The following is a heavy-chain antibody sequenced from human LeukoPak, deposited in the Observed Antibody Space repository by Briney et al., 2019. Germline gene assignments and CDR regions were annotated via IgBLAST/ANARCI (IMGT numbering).Heavy chain of an antibody. CDR3: AADLSNRLLQGYYYFYGMDV. Sequence: ASVKVSCKASGYTFTSYDINWVRQATGQGLEWMGWMNPNSGNTGYAQKFQGRVTMTRNTSISTAYMELSSLRSEDTAVYYCAADLSNRLLQGYYYFYGMDVWGQGTTVTVSS. CDR1: GYTFTSYD. J-gene: IGHJ6*02. CDR2: MNPNSGNT. D-gene: IGHD2-21*02. V-gene: IGHV1-8*01.